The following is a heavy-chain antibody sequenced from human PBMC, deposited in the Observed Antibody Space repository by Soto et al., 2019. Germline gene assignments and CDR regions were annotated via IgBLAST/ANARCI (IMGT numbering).Heavy chain of an antibody. D-gene: IGHD4-17*01. CDR3: ARNDYATYYFYY. CDR2: ISYDGSNK. CDR1: GFVFRNYA. J-gene: IGHJ4*02. Sequence: QVQLVESGGGVVQPGRSLRLSCAASGFVFRNYAMHWVRQPPGKGLEWVAVISYDGSNKYYADSVKGRFTISRDNSKNTLYLQVNSLRSEDTAVYYCARNDYATYYFYYWGQGALVTVSA. V-gene: IGHV3-30-3*01.